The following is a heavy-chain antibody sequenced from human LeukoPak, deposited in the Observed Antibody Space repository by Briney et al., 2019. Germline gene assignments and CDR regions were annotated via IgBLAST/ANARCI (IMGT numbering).Heavy chain of an antibody. J-gene: IGHJ3*02. CDR3: ARERRLLGYYYDSSGEAFDI. CDR1: GCTFTKYG. D-gene: IGHD3-22*01. V-gene: IGHV1-18*01. CDR2: ISAYNGNT. Sequence: AAVTVSYLASGCTFTKYGISWVRQAPAKGREWMGWISAYNGNTHYAQKLQGRVTMTTDTATSTAYMELRSLRSDDTAVYYCARERRLLGYYYDSSGEAFDIRGQGTMVTVSS.